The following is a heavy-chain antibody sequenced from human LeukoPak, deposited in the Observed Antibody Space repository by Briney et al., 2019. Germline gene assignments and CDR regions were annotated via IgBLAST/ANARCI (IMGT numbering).Heavy chain of an antibody. Sequence: GGSLRLSCAASGFTFSSYSMNWVRQAPGKGLEWVSSISSSSSYIYYADSVKGRFTISRDNAKNSLYLQMNSLRAEDTAVYYCAGATTVTTFYYYMDVWGKGTTVTVSS. D-gene: IGHD4-17*01. V-gene: IGHV3-21*01. CDR2: ISSSSSYI. CDR1: GFTFSSYS. CDR3: AGATTVTTFYYYMDV. J-gene: IGHJ6*03.